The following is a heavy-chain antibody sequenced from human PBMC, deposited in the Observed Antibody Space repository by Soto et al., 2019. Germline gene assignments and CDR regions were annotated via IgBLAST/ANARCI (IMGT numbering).Heavy chain of an antibody. D-gene: IGHD6-13*01. Sequence: ASVKVSCKASGYTFTGYYMHWVRQAPGQGLEWMGWINPNSGGTNYAQKFQGWVTMTRDTSISTAYMELSRLRSDDTAVYYCATGARSCSSPHPYSYGMDFWGPATTDTVS. CDR2: INPNSGGT. V-gene: IGHV1-2*04. J-gene: IGHJ6*02. CDR1: GYTFTGYY. CDR3: ATGARSCSSPHPYSYGMDF.